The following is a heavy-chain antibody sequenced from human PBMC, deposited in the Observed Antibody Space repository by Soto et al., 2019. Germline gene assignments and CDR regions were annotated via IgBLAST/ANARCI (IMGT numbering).Heavy chain of an antibody. CDR2: INPRGGIT. D-gene: IGHD6-13*01. CDR1: GYTFTSYY. J-gene: IGHJ6*01. CDR3: ASIPAYGSSWYGSPPDLSHGMDV. V-gene: IGHV1-46*01. Sequence: ASVKVSCKASGYTFTSYYSHWVRQAPGQGLEWMGIINPRGGITTYAQKFQGRLTMTGDTSTSTVYMELSSLTSEDTAMYHCASIPAYGSSWYGSPPDLSHGMDVCGQGTTVPV.